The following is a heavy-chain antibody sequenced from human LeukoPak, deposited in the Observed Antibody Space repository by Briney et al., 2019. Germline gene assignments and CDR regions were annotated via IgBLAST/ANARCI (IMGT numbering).Heavy chain of an antibody. J-gene: IGHJ6*02. V-gene: IGHV1-8*01. CDR3: ARGRYCSSTSCYVHNYYGMDV. CDR2: MNPNSGNT. D-gene: IGHD2-2*01. CDR1: GYTFTSYD. Sequence: ASVKVSCKASGYTFTSYDINWVRQATGQGLEWMGWMNPNSGNTGYAQKFQGRVTMTRNTPISTAYMELSSLRSEDTAVYYCARGRYCSSTSCYVHNYYGMDVWGQGTTVTVSS.